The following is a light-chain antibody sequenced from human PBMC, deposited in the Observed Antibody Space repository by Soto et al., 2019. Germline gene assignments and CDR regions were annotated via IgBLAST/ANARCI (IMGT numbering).Light chain of an antibody. V-gene: IGLV2-14*01. CDR1: SSDVGGYNY. Sequence: QSALTQPASVSGSPGQSITISCTGTSSDVGGYNYVSWFQQHPGKAPKLMIYEVSNRPSGVSNRFSGSRSGKTASLTISGLQSEDEAEYYCNSYTNTTTNVFGTGTKLPVL. J-gene: IGLJ1*01. CDR3: NSYTNTTTNV. CDR2: EVS.